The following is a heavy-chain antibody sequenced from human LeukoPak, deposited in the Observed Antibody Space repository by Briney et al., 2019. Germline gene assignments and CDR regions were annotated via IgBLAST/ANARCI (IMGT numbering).Heavy chain of an antibody. CDR1: GYTFTSYD. CDR3: ARGSRITIFGVVIIPVYYFDY. J-gene: IGHJ4*02. CDR2: MNPNSGNT. V-gene: IGHV1-8*01. Sequence: ASVKVSCKASGYTFTSYDINWVRQATGQGLEWMGWMNPNSGNTGYARKFQGRVTMTRNTSISTAYMELSSLRSEDTAVYYCARGSRITIFGVVIIPVYYFDYWGQGTLVTVSS. D-gene: IGHD3-3*01.